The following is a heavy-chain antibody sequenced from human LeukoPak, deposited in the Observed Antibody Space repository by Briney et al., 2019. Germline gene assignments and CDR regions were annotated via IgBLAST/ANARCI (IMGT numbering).Heavy chain of an antibody. CDR1: GGTFSSYA. Sequence: ASVKVSCKASGGTFSSYAISWVRQAPGQGLEWMGGIIPIFGTANYAQKFQGRVTMTRNTSISTAYMELSSLRSEDTAVYYCARGDGSGSYYPDYWGQGTLVTVSS. CDR3: ARGDGSGSYYPDY. D-gene: IGHD3-10*01. J-gene: IGHJ4*02. CDR2: IIPIFGTA. V-gene: IGHV1-69*05.